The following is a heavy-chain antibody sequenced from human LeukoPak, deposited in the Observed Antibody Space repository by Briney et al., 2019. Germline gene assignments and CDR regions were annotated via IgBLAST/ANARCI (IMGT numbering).Heavy chain of an antibody. CDR1: GGSISSSNW. V-gene: IGHV4-4*02. CDR3: ARRPYYYDSSGYSH. J-gene: IGHJ4*02. Sequence: SGTLSLTCAVSGGSISSSNWWSWVRQPPGKGLEWIGEIYHSGSTNYNPSLKSRVTISVDTSKNQFSLKLSSVTAADTAVYYCARRPYYYDSSGYSHWGQGTLVTVSS. D-gene: IGHD3-22*01. CDR2: IYHSGST.